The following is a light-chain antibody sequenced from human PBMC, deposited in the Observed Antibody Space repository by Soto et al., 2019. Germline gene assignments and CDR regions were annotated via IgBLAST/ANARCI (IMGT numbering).Light chain of an antibody. J-gene: IGLJ1*01. V-gene: IGLV3-21*02. Sequence: SYELTQPPSVSVAPGQTARITCGGNNIGSKSVHWYQQKPGQAPVLVVYGDRDRSSGIPERFSGSNSGNTATLTISRVEAGDEADYYCQVWDSSSDLPNYVFGTGTKVTVL. CDR3: QVWDSSSDLPNYV. CDR2: GDR. CDR1: NIGSKS.